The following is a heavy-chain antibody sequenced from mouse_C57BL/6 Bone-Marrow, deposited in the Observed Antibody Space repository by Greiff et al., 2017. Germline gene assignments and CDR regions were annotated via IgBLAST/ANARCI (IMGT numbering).Heavy chain of an antibody. Sequence: EVQVVESGGGLVKPGGSLKLSCAASGFTFSSYTMSWVRQTPEKRLEWVATISGGGGNTYYPDSVKGRFTISRVNAKHTLYLQMRSLRSEDTALYYCAIQDYGSSYWYFDVWGTGTTVTVSS. J-gene: IGHJ1*03. V-gene: IGHV5-9*01. CDR1: GFTFSSYT. CDR2: ISGGGGNT. CDR3: AIQDYGSSYWYFDV. D-gene: IGHD1-1*01.